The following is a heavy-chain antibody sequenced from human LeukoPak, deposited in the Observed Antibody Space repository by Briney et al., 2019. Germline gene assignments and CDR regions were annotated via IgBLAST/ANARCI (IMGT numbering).Heavy chain of an antibody. J-gene: IGHJ4*02. Sequence: SETLSLTCTVSGGSISSYYWTWIRQPAGKGLEWIGRIYTTGSTNYNPSLNSRVTMSVDTSKKQFSLKLSSVTAADTAVYYCARSIAAAGPQEFDYWGQGTLVTVSS. CDR3: ARSIAAAGPQEFDY. CDR1: GGSISSYY. D-gene: IGHD6-13*01. V-gene: IGHV4-4*07. CDR2: IYTTGST.